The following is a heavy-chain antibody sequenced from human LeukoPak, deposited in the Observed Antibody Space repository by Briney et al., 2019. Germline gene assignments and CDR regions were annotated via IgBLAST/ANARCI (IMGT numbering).Heavy chain of an antibody. V-gene: IGHV1-69*06. D-gene: IGHD2-2*01. CDR1: GGTFSSYA. CDR3: ARGYCSSTSCCPYYYYGMDV. Sequence: ASVKVSCKASGGTFSSYAISWVRQAPGQGLEWMGGIIPIFGTANYAQKFQGRVTITADKSTSTAYMELSSLRSEDTAVYYCARGYCSSTSCCPYYYYGMDVWGKGTTVTVSS. J-gene: IGHJ6*04. CDR2: IIPIFGTA.